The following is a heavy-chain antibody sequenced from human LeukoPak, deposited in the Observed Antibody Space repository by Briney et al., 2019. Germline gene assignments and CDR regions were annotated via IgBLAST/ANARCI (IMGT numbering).Heavy chain of an antibody. CDR3: TRKATTGPTKAAFDV. Sequence: PSDTLSLTCAVSGYSISNDYYWGWIRQPPGRGLEWIGHIYHSGSGHYNPSLKSRVAMSVDTPKNQFSLKLSSVTAVDTAVYYCTRKATTGPTKAAFDVWGQGTMVTVSS. CDR2: IYHSGSG. V-gene: IGHV4-28*01. CDR1: GYSISNDYY. J-gene: IGHJ3*01. D-gene: IGHD4-17*01.